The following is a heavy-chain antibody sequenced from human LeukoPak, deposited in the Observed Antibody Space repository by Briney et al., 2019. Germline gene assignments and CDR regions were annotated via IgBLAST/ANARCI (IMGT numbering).Heavy chain of an antibody. V-gene: IGHV1-69*04. Sequence: ASVKVSCKASGGTFSSYAISWVRQAPGQGLEWMGRIFPILGIANYAQKFQGRVTITADKSTSTAYMELSRLRSDDTAVYYCARGTLYYYGSGSPLDYWGQGTLVTVSS. J-gene: IGHJ4*02. D-gene: IGHD3-10*01. CDR1: GGTFSSYA. CDR3: ARGTLYYYGSGSPLDY. CDR2: IFPILGIA.